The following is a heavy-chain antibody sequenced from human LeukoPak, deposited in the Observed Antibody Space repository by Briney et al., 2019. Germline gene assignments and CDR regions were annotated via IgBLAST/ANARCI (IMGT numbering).Heavy chain of an antibody. D-gene: IGHD6-13*01. CDR2: IYYSGST. J-gene: IGHJ5*02. CDR1: GGSISSSSYY. Sequence: SETLSLTRTVSGGSISSSSYYWGWIRQPPGKGLEWIGSIYYSGSTYYNPSLKSRVTISVDTSKNQFSLKLSSVTAADTAVYYCARDPGSSSWYGWFDPWGQGTLVTVSS. V-gene: IGHV4-39*07. CDR3: ARDPGSSSWYGWFDP.